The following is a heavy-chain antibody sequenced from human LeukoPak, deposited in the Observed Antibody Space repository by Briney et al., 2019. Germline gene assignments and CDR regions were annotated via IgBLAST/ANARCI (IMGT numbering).Heavy chain of an antibody. Sequence: SVKVSCKASGGTFSSYAISWVRQAPGQGLEWMGGIIPIFGTANYAQKFQGRVTITTDESTSTAYMELSSLRSEDTAVYYCARSITIFGVVYYMDVWGKGTTVTVSS. CDR3: ARSITIFGVVYYMDV. D-gene: IGHD3-3*01. J-gene: IGHJ6*03. V-gene: IGHV1-69*05. CDR2: IIPIFGTA. CDR1: GGTFSSYA.